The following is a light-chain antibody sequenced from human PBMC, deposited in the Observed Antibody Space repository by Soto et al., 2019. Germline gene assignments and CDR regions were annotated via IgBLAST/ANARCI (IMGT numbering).Light chain of an antibody. J-gene: IGLJ2*01. Sequence: QSVLTQSPSASASLGASVKLTCTLSSGHGNYVIAWHQQQPEKGPRYLMKVKSDGSHNKGDGIPDRFSGSSSGAERYLAISSLQSEDEADYYCQTWDTGILVFGGGTKVTVL. CDR3: QTWDTGILV. CDR1: SGHGNYV. CDR2: VKSDGSH. V-gene: IGLV4-69*01.